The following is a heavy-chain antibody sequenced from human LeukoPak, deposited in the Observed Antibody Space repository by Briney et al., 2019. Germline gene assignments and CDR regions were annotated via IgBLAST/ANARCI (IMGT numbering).Heavy chain of an antibody. CDR1: GFTFSSYW. V-gene: IGHV3-7*01. CDR3: ARVRDYGSGTFDI. CDR2: IKQDGSEK. D-gene: IGHD3-10*01. Sequence: GGSLRLSCAASGFTFSSYWMSWVRQAPGKGLEGVANIKQDGSEKYYVDSVKGRFTISRDNAKNSLYLQMNSLRAEDTAVYYCARVRDYGSGTFDIWGQGTMVTVSS. J-gene: IGHJ3*02.